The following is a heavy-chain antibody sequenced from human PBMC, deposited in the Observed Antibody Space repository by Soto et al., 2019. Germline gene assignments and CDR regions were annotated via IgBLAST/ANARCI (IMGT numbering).Heavy chain of an antibody. D-gene: IGHD6-6*01. Sequence: SQTLSLTCAVYGGSFSGYYWSWIRQPPGKGLEWIGEINHSGSTNYNPSLKSRVTISVDTSKNQFSLKLSSVTAADTAVYYCARGLGSWRSIAALSYFDYWGQGTLVTVSS. CDR1: GGSFSGYY. J-gene: IGHJ4*02. CDR2: INHSGST. CDR3: ARGLGSWRSIAALSYFDY. V-gene: IGHV4-34*01.